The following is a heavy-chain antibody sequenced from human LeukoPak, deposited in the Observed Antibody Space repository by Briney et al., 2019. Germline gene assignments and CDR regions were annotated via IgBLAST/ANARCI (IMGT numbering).Heavy chain of an antibody. V-gene: IGHV3-21*01. CDR2: ISSSSSYI. J-gene: IGHJ4*02. CDR3: AREIVATIGDY. Sequence: GGSLTLSCAASGFTFSSYSMNCVRQAPGKGLEWVSSISSSSSYIYYEDSVKGRFTIARDNAKNSLYLQMNGLRAEDTAVYYCAREIVATIGDYWGQGTLVTVSS. D-gene: IGHD5-12*01. CDR1: GFTFSSYS.